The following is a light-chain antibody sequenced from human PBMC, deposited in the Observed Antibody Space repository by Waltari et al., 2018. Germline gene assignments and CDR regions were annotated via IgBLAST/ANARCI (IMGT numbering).Light chain of an antibody. CDR3: QQRSNWPGT. J-gene: IGKJ2*01. CDR2: DAS. Sequence: EIVLTQSPATLSLSPGERVTLSCRASQSVSSYLAWYQQKPGQAPRLLIYDASNRATGIPARFSGSGSGTDFTLTISSLEPEDFAVYYCQQRSNWPGTFGQGTKLEI. CDR1: QSVSSY. V-gene: IGKV3-11*01.